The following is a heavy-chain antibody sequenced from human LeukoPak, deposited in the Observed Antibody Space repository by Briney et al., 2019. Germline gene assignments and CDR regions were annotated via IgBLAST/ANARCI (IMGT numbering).Heavy chain of an antibody. CDR1: GYSISSGYY. J-gene: IGHJ3*02. V-gene: IGHV4-61*01. D-gene: IGHD3-22*01. CDR2: IYYSGST. Sequence: KPSETLSLTCTVSGYSISSGYYWSWIRQPPGKGLEWIGYIYYSGSTNYNPSLKSRVTISVDTSKNQFSLKLSSVTAADTAVYYCARGGYYYDSSGYYWYGAFDIWGQGTMVTVSS. CDR3: ARGGYYYDSSGYYWYGAFDI.